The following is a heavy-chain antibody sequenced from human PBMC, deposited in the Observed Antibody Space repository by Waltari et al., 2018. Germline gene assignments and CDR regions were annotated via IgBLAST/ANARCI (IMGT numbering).Heavy chain of an antibody. CDR2: ISGSGST. D-gene: IGHD3-16*01. V-gene: IGHV4-4*07. Sequence: QVQLQESGPGLVKPSETLSLTGTVSGCSISTYYWSWLRQPAGKGLEWIGRISGSGSTNDNPSLKSRVTMSVDTSKNQFSLKLNSVTAADTAVYYCARDGLGSRPFDYWGQGTLVTVSS. J-gene: IGHJ4*02. CDR3: ARDGLGSRPFDY. CDR1: GCSISTYY.